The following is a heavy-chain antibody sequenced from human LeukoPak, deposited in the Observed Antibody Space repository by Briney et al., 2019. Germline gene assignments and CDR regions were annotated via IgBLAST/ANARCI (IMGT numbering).Heavy chain of an antibody. D-gene: IGHD3-10*01. CDR3: ARTTMVRGTYYMDV. CDR2: IYYSGST. J-gene: IGHJ6*03. V-gene: IGHV4-61*01. Sequence: SETLSLTCTVSGGSISSGSYYWGWIRQPPGKGLEWIGNIYYSGSTNYNPSLKSRVTISVDTSKNQFSLKLSSVTAADTAVYYCARTTMVRGTYYMDVWGKGTTVTISS. CDR1: GGSISSGSYY.